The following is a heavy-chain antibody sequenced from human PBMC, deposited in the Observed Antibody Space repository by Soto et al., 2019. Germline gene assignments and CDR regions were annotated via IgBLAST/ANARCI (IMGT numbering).Heavy chain of an antibody. D-gene: IGHD2-15*01. CDR3: ARVYWSGGSCYSIDY. CDR1: GYTFTSYY. CDR2: INPSVIT. J-gene: IGHJ4*02. Sequence: ASVKVSCKASGYTFTSYYMHWVRQAPVQVLEWMVIINPSVITSYAQKFQGRVAMTGYTSTSAFYMELSILRSEDTALYYCARVYWSGGSCYSIDYWGQGTLVTVS. V-gene: IGHV1-46*03.